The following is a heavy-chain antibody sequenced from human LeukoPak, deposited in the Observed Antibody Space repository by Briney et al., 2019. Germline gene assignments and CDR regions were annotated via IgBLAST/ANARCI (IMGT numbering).Heavy chain of an antibody. D-gene: IGHD6-19*01. V-gene: IGHV3-15*01. J-gene: IGHJ4*02. CDR2: IKSKTDGGTT. CDR1: GFTFSNAW. CDR3: TTNGGGWYVLDYFDY. Sequence: GGSLRLSCAASGFTFSNAWMSWVRQAPGKGLEWVGRIKSKTDGGTTDYAAPVKGRFTISRDDSKNTLYLQMNSLETEDTAVYYCTTNGGGWYVLDYFDYWGQGTLVTVSS.